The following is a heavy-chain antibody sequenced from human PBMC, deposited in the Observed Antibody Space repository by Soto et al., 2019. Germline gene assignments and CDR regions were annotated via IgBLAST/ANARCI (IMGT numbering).Heavy chain of an antibody. J-gene: IGHJ6*02. CDR3: ARDFVVGGPTINYYYGMDV. V-gene: IGHV3-30-3*01. CDR2: ISYDGSNK. D-gene: IGHD1-26*01. Sequence: GGSLRLSCAASGFTFSSYAMHWVRQAPGKGLEWVAVISYDGSNKYYADSVKGRFTISRDNSKNTLYLQMNSLRAEDTAVYYCARDFVVGGPTINYYYGMDVWGQGTTVTVSS. CDR1: GFTFSSYA.